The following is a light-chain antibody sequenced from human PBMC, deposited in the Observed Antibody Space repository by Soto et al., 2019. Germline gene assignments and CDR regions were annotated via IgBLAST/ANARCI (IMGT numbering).Light chain of an antibody. V-gene: IGKV3-15*01. CDR3: QQYKNWPPIT. J-gene: IGKJ5*01. CDR2: DAS. Sequence: DMVMTQSPATLSVSPGERATLSCRASQSVGSKFAWYQQKPGQSPRLLMYDASTRATGVPARFSGSGSGTEFTLTINSLQSEDFAVYYCQQYKNWPPITFGQGTRLEIK. CDR1: QSVGSK.